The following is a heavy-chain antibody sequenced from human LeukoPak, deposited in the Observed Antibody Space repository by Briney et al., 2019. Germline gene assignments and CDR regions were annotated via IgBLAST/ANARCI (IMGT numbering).Heavy chain of an antibody. CDR3: ARGVLFFGKFSHHFDY. J-gene: IGHJ4*02. Sequence: SETLSLTCTVSGGSVSSYYWSWIRQPAGKGLEWIGRIHVSGSTKYNPSLKSRVTMSLDTSKNQFSLKLSSVSAADTAVYYCARGVLFFGKFSHHFDYWGQGTLVTVSS. CDR1: GGSVSSYY. CDR2: IHVSGST. D-gene: IGHD3-10*01. V-gene: IGHV4-4*07.